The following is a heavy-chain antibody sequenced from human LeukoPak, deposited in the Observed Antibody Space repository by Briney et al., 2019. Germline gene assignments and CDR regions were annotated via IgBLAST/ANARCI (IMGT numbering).Heavy chain of an antibody. CDR2: INSDGSST. CDR3: AKGGDSSGYYYSALWYFDL. Sequence: GGSLRLSCAASGFTFSSYWMRWVRQAPGKGLVWVSRINSDGSSTSYADSVKGRFTISRDNAKNTLYLQMNSLRAEDTAVYYCAKGGDSSGYYYSALWYFDLWGRGTLVTVSS. CDR1: GFTFSSYW. V-gene: IGHV3-74*01. D-gene: IGHD3-22*01. J-gene: IGHJ2*01.